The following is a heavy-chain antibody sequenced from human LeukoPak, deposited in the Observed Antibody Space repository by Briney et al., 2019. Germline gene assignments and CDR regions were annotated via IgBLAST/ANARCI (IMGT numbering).Heavy chain of an antibody. Sequence: GGSLRLSCAASGFTFGDYYMSWIRQAPGKGLEWVSYISSNGSTIYYADSVKGRFTISRDNAKNSLYLQMNSLRAEDTAVYYCGKRSRVVVPAAIGPGYYYYMDVWGKGTTVTVSS. V-gene: IGHV3-11*04. J-gene: IGHJ6*03. CDR2: ISSNGSTI. CDR3: GKRSRVVVPAAIGPGYYYYMDV. CDR1: GFTFGDYY. D-gene: IGHD2-2*01.